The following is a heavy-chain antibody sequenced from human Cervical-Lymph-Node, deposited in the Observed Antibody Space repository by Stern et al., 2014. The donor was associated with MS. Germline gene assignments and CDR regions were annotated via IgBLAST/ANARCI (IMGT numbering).Heavy chain of an antibody. Sequence: QVQLVESGGGVVQPGRSLRLSCAASGFTFSNYGMHWVRQAPGKGLEWLAVIWYDGNKKYYADSVKGRFTISRDNSKNTLFLQMSSLTAEDTALYYCARGNWNYEGMGYWGQVTLVTVSS. V-gene: IGHV3-33*01. J-gene: IGHJ4*02. CDR1: GFTFSNYG. CDR2: IWYDGNKK. CDR3: ARGNWNYEGMGY. D-gene: IGHD1-7*01.